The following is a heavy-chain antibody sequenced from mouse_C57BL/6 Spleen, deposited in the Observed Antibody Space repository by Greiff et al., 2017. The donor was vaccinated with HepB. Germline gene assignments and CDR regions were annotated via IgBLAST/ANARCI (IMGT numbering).Heavy chain of an antibody. Sequence: QVQLKESGTELVKPGASVKLSCKASGYTFTSYWMHWVKQRPGQGLEWIGNINPSNGGTNYNEKFKSKATLTVDKSSSTAYMQLSSLTSEDSAVYYCARGGGSSPFDYWGQGTTLTVSS. CDR2: INPSNGGT. V-gene: IGHV1-53*01. CDR1: GYTFTSYW. J-gene: IGHJ2*01. D-gene: IGHD1-1*01. CDR3: ARGGGSSPFDY.